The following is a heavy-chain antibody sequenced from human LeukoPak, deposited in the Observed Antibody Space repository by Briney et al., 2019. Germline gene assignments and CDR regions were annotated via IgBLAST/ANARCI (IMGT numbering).Heavy chain of an antibody. D-gene: IGHD6-6*01. CDR2: IHSGGPS. CDR1: GFTVSSNY. Sequence: GGSLRLSCAASGFTVSSNYMTWVRQAPGKGLEWVSIIHSGGPSYYADSVRGRFTISRDNSKNTLYLQMNSLRAEDTAVYYCARGQLPKIIDYWGQGTLVTVSS. V-gene: IGHV3-53*01. CDR3: ARGQLPKIIDY. J-gene: IGHJ4*02.